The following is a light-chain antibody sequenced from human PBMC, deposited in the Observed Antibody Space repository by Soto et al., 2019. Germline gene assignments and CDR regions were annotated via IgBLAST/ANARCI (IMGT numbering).Light chain of an antibody. CDR3: QQSYSTPWT. V-gene: IGKV1-39*01. Sequence: DIQMTQSPSSLSASVGDRVTITCRASQSISSYLNWYQQQPGKDPKLLIYAASSLQSGVPSRFSRSGSGTDFTLTISSLQPEDFATYYCQQSYSTPWTFGQGTKVEIK. CDR2: AAS. CDR1: QSISSY. J-gene: IGKJ1*01.